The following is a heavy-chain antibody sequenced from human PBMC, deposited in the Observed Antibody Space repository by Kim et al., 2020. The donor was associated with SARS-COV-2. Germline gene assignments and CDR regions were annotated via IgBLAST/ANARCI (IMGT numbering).Heavy chain of an antibody. V-gene: IGHV1-69*13. CDR2: IIPIFGTA. J-gene: IGHJ3*02. CDR3: ARARGGYYDSSGYYRPGAFDI. D-gene: IGHD3-22*01. Sequence: SVKVSCKASGGTFSSYAISWVRQAPGQGLEWMGGIIPIFGTANYAQKFQGRVTITADESTSTAYMELSSLRSEDTAVYYCARARGGYYDSSGYYRPGAFDIWGQGTMVTVSS. CDR1: GGTFSSYA.